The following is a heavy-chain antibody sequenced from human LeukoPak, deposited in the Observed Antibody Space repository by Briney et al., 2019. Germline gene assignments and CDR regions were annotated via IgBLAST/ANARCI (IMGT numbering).Heavy chain of an antibody. D-gene: IGHD3-10*01. CDR2: ISGTSSLI. V-gene: IGHV3-48*02. Sequence: GGSLRLSCAASRFTFSNYGVNWVRQAPGKGLEWVSYISGTSSLISYADSVKGRFSISRDSAKNSLFLQMNSLRDEDTAVYYCASWRGSGNYYFDSWGQGILVTVSS. CDR3: ASWRGSGNYYFDS. CDR1: RFTFSNYG. J-gene: IGHJ4*02.